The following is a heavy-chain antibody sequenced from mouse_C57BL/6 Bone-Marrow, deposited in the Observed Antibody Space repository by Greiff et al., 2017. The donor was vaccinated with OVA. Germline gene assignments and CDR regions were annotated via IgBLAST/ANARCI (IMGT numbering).Heavy chain of an antibody. J-gene: IGHJ1*03. V-gene: IGHV1-42*01. D-gene: IGHD2-1*01. CDR1: GYSFTGYY. CDR3: ARLYYGNLDWYCDV. CDR2: INPSTGGT. Sequence: EVQLQQSGPELVKPGASVKISCKASGYSFTGYYMNWVKQSPEKSLEWIGEINPSTGGTTYNQKFKAKATLTVDKSSSTAYMQLKSLTSEDSAVYYCARLYYGNLDWYCDVWGTGTTVTVSS.